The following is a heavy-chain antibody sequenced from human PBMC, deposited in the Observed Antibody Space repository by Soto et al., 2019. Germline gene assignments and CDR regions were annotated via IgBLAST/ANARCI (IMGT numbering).Heavy chain of an antibody. CDR2: IYHSGRT. D-gene: IGHD3-22*01. Sequence: QLQLQESGSGLVKPSQTLSLTCAVSGGSISSGGYSWSWIRQPPGKGLEWIGYIYHSGRTYYNPSRKIRGTISVDRSETQFSLKRSSVTAADTAVYYCDSTSYDYDSSASPGAFDIWGQGTMVTVSS. CDR3: DSTSYDYDSSASPGAFDI. V-gene: IGHV4-30-2*01. J-gene: IGHJ3*02. CDR1: GGSISSGGYS.